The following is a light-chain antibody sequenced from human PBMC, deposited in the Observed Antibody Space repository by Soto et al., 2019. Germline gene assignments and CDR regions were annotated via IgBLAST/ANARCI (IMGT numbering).Light chain of an antibody. CDR1: QSVRRL. Sequence: ILLTQSPSTLSVSPGERVTLPCGASQSVRRLLAWYQQKPRKAPRLLIYDTSTRATGIPARYSGSGSGTDFTLTISSLPSEDFEIYYCQQYNIWPYTFGQGTKVDIK. J-gene: IGKJ2*01. V-gene: IGKV3-15*01. CDR2: DTS. CDR3: QQYNIWPYT.